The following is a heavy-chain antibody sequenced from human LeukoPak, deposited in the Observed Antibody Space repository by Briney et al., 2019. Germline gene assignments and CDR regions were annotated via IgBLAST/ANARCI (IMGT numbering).Heavy chain of an antibody. Sequence: GGSLRLSCAASGFTFSSYWMHWVRQAPGKGLVWVSRINSDGSSTSYADSVKGRFTISRDNAKNTLYLQMNSLRAEDTAVYYCARDRYFDWLLESYNAFDIWGQGTMVTVSS. D-gene: IGHD3-9*01. CDR3: ARDRYFDWLLESYNAFDI. J-gene: IGHJ3*02. CDR1: GFTFSSYW. CDR2: INSDGSST. V-gene: IGHV3-74*01.